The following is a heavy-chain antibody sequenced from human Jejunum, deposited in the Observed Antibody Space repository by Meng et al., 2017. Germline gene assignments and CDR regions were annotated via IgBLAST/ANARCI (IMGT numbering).Heavy chain of an antibody. Sequence: GGSLRLSFAASGFSFNSFAVSWVRQAPGKGLEWVSIMTAFFGVTYYADSVQARFIASTDNSKNTLYLNMTGLSAKDTAVYYFAKHPSPGIAVSGTSEYFHLWGQGTLVTVSS. CDR2: MTAFFGVT. CDR1: GFSFNSFA. J-gene: IGHJ1*01. D-gene: IGHD6-13*01. CDR3: AKHPSPGIAVSGTSEYFHL. V-gene: IGHV3-23*01.